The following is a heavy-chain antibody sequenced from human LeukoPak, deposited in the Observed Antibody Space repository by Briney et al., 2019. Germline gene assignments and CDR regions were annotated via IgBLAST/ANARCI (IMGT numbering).Heavy chain of an antibody. V-gene: IGHV3-11*01. Sequence: GSLRLSCAASGFTFSDYNMRWIRQAPGKGLEWVSSISRSGSTKYYADSVKGRFLQMNSLRAEDTAVYYCARVLRYCSGGNCYSGGLGYMDVWGKGTTVTISS. CDR3: ARVLRYCSGGNCYSGGLGYMDV. D-gene: IGHD2-15*01. CDR1: GFTFSDYN. CDR2: ISRSGSTK. J-gene: IGHJ6*03.